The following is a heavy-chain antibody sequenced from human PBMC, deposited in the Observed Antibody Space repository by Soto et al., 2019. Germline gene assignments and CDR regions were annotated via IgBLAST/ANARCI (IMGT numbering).Heavy chain of an antibody. CDR1: GGSFSGYY. Sequence: QVQLQQWGAGLLKPSETLSLTCAVYGGSFSGYYWSWIRQPPGKGLEWIGEINHSGSTNYNPSLKSRVTISVDTSKNQFSLKLSSVTAADTAVYYCARARNYYDRSGYYVAPNWFDPWGQGTLVTVSS. V-gene: IGHV4-34*01. CDR3: ARARNYYDRSGYYVAPNWFDP. J-gene: IGHJ5*02. CDR2: INHSGST. D-gene: IGHD3-22*01.